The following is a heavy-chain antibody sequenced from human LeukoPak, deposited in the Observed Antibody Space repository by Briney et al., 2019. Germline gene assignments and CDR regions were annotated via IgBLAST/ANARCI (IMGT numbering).Heavy chain of an antibody. CDR2: INHSGST. D-gene: IGHD6-19*01. J-gene: IGHJ4*02. V-gene: IGHV4-34*01. CDR3: ASTGYSSGWRFDY. CDR1: GGSFSGYY. Sequence: PSETLSLTCAVYGGSFSGYYWSWIRQPPGKGLEWIGEINHSGSTNYNPSLKSRVTISVDTSKNQFSLKLSSVTAADTAVYYCASTGYSSGWRFDYWGQGTLVTVSS.